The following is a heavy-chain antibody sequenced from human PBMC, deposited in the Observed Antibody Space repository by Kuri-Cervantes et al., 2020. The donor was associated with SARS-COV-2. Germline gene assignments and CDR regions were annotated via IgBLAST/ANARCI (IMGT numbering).Heavy chain of an antibody. V-gene: IGHV1-58*02. J-gene: IGHJ3*02. Sequence: SEKVSCKASGFTFTNSAMQWVRQARGQRLEWIGWIVVGSGNTNYAQKFQERVTITSDMSTSTAYMELSSLRSEDMAVYYCAAALIDAFDIWGQGTMVTVSS. CDR2: IVVGSGNT. CDR1: GFTFTNSA. CDR3: AAALIDAFDI.